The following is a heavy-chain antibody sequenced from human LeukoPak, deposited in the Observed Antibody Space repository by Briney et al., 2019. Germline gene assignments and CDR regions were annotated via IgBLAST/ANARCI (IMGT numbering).Heavy chain of an antibody. CDR2: IYYSGST. CDR3: ARHIAARPHYFDY. J-gene: IGHJ4*02. V-gene: IGHV4-59*01. CDR1: GGPISSYY. Sequence: SETLSLTCTVSGGPISSYYWSWIRQPPGKGLEWIGYIYYSGSTNYNPSLKSRVTISVDTSKNQFSLKLSSVTAADTAVYYCARHIAARPHYFDYWGQGTLVTVSS. D-gene: IGHD6-6*01.